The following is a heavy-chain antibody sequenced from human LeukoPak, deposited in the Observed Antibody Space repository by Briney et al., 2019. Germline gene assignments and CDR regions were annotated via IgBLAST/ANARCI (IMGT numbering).Heavy chain of an antibody. J-gene: IGHJ4*02. Sequence: SVKVSCKASGGTFSSYAISWVRQAPGQGLEWMGRIIPILGIANYAQKFQGRVTVTADKSTSTAYMELSSLRSEDTAVYYCAIHKKGNYYDSSGYYGWGQGTLVTVSS. CDR2: IIPILGIA. CDR1: GGTFSSYA. CDR3: AIHKKGNYYDSSGYYG. D-gene: IGHD3-22*01. V-gene: IGHV1-69*04.